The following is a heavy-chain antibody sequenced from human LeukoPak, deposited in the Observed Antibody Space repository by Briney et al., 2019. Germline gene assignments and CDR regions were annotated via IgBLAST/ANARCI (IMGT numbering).Heavy chain of an antibody. D-gene: IGHD6-19*01. CDR2: IYSGGST. CDR1: GFTFSSYS. V-gene: IGHV3-53*01. J-gene: IGHJ6*02. CDR3: ATATYSSGWSFVYYYYYGMDV. Sequence: PGGSLRLSCAASGFTFSSYSMNWVRQAPGKGLEWVSVIYSGGSTYYADSVKGRFTISRDNSKNTLYLQMNSLRAEDTAVYYCATATYSSGWSFVYYYYYGMDVWGQGTTVTVSS.